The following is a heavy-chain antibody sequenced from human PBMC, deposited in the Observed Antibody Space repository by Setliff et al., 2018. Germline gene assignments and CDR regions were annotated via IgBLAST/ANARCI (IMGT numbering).Heavy chain of an antibody. CDR1: GYTFTRYG. J-gene: IGHJ4*02. CDR2: INTNNGDK. V-gene: IGHV1-18*01. CDR3: ARVESMVRGKNILRHFDY. D-gene: IGHD3-10*01. Sequence: ASVKVSCKASGYTFTRYGISWARQAPGQGLEWMAYINTNNGDKYYAQNVQGRVTMTTDTSTSTAYMELGSLTTDDTAVYYCARVESMVRGKNILRHFDYWGQGTQVTVSS.